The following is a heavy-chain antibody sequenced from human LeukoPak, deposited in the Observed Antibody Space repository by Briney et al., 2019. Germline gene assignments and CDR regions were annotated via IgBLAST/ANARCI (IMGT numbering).Heavy chain of an antibody. CDR1: GGSISSYY. D-gene: IGHD6-13*01. Sequence: SETLSLTCTVSGGSISSYYWSWIRQPAGKGLEWIGRIYTSGSTNYNPSLKSRVTISVDTSKNQFSLELSSVTAADTAVYYCARDPAAAGTFDYWGQGTLVTVSS. CDR3: ARDPAAAGTFDY. J-gene: IGHJ4*02. CDR2: IYTSGST. V-gene: IGHV4-4*07.